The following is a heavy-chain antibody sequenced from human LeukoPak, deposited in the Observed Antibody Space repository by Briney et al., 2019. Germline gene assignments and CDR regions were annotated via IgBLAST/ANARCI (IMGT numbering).Heavy chain of an antibody. CDR2: MYLSGTT. V-gene: IGHV4-4*02. J-gene: IGHJ4*02. CDR1: GDSINSLDL. Sequence: SGTLSLTCTVSGDSINSLDLWSWVRQPPGKGLEWIGEMYLSGTTHSNPSVKSRVTISIDKSKNQFFLYLSSVTAADTAVYYCASPTGVRGLPYWGQGTLVTVSS. D-gene: IGHD3-10*01. CDR3: ASPTGVRGLPY.